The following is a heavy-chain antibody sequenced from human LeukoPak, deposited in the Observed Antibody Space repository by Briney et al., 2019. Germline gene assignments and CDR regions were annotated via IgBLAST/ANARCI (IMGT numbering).Heavy chain of an antibody. CDR2: INPNSGGT. Sequence: GASVKVSCKASGYTFTGYYMHWVRQAPGQGLEWMGWINPNSGGTNYAQKFQGRVTMTRDTSISTAYMELSRLRSDDTAVYYCARDPPIAARGDPYYYYGMDVWGQGTTVTVSS. J-gene: IGHJ6*02. CDR3: ARDPPIAARGDPYYYYGMDV. D-gene: IGHD6-6*01. V-gene: IGHV1-2*02. CDR1: GYTFTGYY.